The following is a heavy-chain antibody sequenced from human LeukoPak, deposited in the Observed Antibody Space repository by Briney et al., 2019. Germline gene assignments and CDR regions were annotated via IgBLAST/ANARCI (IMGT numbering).Heavy chain of an antibody. CDR3: ARESGSYHNWFDP. J-gene: IGHJ5*02. Sequence: GGSLRLPCAASGFTFSSYSMNWVRQAPGKGLEWVSSISSSSSYIYYADSVKGRFTISRDNAKNSLYLQMNSLRAEDTAVYYCARESGSYHNWFDPWGQGTLVTVSS. V-gene: IGHV3-21*01. CDR2: ISSSSSYI. CDR1: GFTFSSYS. D-gene: IGHD1-26*01.